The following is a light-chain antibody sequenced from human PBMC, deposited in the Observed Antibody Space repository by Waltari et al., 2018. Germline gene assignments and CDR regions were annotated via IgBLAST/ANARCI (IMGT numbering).Light chain of an antibody. CDR3: QQYDGIVVT. Sequence: EIVLTQSPGTLSLSPGERATLSCRASQTVSSIYFTCYPQKPGQAPRRLIYGTSNRAIGLRDRFSGSGCGTDFTLTISRLEPEDFAVYYCQQYDGIVVTFGGGTKVEI. CDR2: GTS. J-gene: IGKJ4*01. CDR1: QTVSSIY. V-gene: IGKV3-20*01.